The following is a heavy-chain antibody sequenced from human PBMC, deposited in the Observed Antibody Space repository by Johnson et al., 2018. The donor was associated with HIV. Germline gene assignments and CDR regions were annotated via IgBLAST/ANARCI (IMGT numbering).Heavy chain of an antibody. CDR2: ISWNSGRI. D-gene: IGHD2-15*01. CDR3: AKLKRRVDQDDAFEF. J-gene: IGHJ3*01. Sequence: VQLVESGGGLIQPGRSLRLSCAASGFTFDDYGMHWVRQAPGKGLAWVSGISWNSGRIGYADSVKGRFTISRDNSKNTLYLQMNSLIPEDTGISYCAKLKRRVDQDDAFEFWCQGTMVTVSS. CDR1: GFTFDDYG. V-gene: IGHV3-9*01.